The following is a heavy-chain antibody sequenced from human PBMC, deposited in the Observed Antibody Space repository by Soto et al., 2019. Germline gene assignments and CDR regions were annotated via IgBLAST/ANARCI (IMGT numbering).Heavy chain of an antibody. J-gene: IGHJ5*02. V-gene: IGHV3-23*01. CDR1: GFTFISYG. Sequence: EMQLLESGGGLVQPGGSLRLSCAASGFTFISYGMTWVRQAPGKWLEWVSGMTTTGRNTYYAESVKGRLTISRDNSKNVVYLQMNSLRAEETAVYYCPRGAAAAGTDWFDAWGQGTLVIVSS. CDR2: MTTTGRNT. D-gene: IGHD6-13*01. CDR3: PRGAAAAGTDWFDA.